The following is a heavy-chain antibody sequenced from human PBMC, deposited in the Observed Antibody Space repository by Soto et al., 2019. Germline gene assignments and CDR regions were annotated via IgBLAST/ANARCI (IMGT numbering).Heavy chain of an antibody. CDR2: ISSSSSYI. V-gene: IGHV3-21*01. J-gene: IGHJ4*02. CDR3: ARDLSEYYGSSGYYKRGGFDY. Sequence: GGSLRLSCAASGFTFSSYSMNWVRQAPGKGLEWVSSISSSSSYINYADSVKGRFTISRDNAKNSLYLQMNSLRAEDTAVYYCARDLSEYYGSSGYYKRGGFDYWGQGTLVTVSS. D-gene: IGHD3-22*01. CDR1: GFTFSSYS.